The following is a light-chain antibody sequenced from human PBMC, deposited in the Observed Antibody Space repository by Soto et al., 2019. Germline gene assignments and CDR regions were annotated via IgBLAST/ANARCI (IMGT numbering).Light chain of an antibody. CDR2: GAL. V-gene: IGKV3D-15*01. CDR3: QQSGKT. CDR1: QSISSS. Sequence: EIVMTQSPATLSVSPGERATLSCRASQSISSSLAWYQQKPGQAPRLLIYGALTRATGIPARFSGSGSGTEFTLTISSLQSEDFAVYYCQQSGKTFGQGTKVEIK. J-gene: IGKJ1*01.